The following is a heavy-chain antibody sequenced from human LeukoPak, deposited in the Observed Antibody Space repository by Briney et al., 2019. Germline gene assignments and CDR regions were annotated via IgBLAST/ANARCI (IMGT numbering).Heavy chain of an antibody. Sequence: GGSLRLSCAASGFAFSSFAMSWVRQAPGKGLEWVSAISGSGGSTSYADSLKGRFTISRDSSKNTLYLHMNTLRAEDTAVYYCAKDTALNITVSAPSDYWGQGTLVTVSS. V-gene: IGHV3-23*01. CDR2: ISGSGGST. D-gene: IGHD3-3*01. CDR1: GFAFSSFA. CDR3: AKDTALNITVSAPSDY. J-gene: IGHJ4*02.